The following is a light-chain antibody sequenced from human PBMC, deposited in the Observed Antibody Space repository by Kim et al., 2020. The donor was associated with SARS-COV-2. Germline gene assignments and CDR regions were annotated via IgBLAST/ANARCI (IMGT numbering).Light chain of an antibody. Sequence: GQSVTISCTGTTGAVGGYNYVSWYQQHPGQAPHLMIYDVSTRPSGVPDRFSGSKSGNTASLTISGLQAEDEADYYCCSYAGSYTYVFGTGTKVTVL. CDR2: DVS. CDR3: CSYAGSYTYV. CDR1: TGAVGGYNY. V-gene: IGLV2-11*01. J-gene: IGLJ1*01.